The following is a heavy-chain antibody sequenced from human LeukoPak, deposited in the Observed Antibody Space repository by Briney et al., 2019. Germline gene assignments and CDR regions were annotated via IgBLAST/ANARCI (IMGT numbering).Heavy chain of an antibody. J-gene: IGHJ5*02. CDR3: ARGVGSSWFDP. CDR1: GYSFTAYY. V-gene: IGHV1-2*02. Sequence: ASVKVSCKASGYSFTAYYRHWVRQAPGQGLEWMGWINTNSGGTNCAQKFQGRVTVTRDTSISTAYMEMSSLISDDTAVYYCARGVGSSWFDPWGQGTLVTVPS. CDR2: INTNSGGT. D-gene: IGHD2-15*01.